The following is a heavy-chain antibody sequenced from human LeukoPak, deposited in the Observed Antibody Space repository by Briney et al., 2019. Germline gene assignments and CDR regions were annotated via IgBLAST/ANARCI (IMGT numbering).Heavy chain of an antibody. D-gene: IGHD1-26*01. CDR2: IIPIFGTA. Sequence: GAPVKVSCKASGGTFSSYAISWVRQAPGQGLEWMGGIIPIFGTANYAQNFQGRVTITADSSTSTAYMELSSLRSEDTAVYFCARDEGAKIAFAIWGQGTMVTVSS. J-gene: IGHJ3*02. CDR3: ARDEGAKIAFAI. CDR1: GGTFSSYA. V-gene: IGHV1-69*06.